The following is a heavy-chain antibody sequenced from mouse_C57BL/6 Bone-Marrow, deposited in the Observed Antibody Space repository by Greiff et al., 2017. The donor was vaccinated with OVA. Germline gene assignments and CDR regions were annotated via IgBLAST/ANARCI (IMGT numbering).Heavy chain of an antibody. CDR1: GYTFTSYG. D-gene: IGHD2-2*01. CDR3: ASPIYYGYDWFAY. V-gene: IGHV1-58*01. Sequence: VQLKESGAELVRPGSSVKMSCKTSGYTFTSYGINWVKQRPGQGLEWIGYIYIGNGYTEYNEKFKGKATLTSDTSSSTAYMQLSSLTSEDSAIYFCASPIYYGYDWFAYWGQGTLVTVSA. J-gene: IGHJ3*01. CDR2: IYIGNGYT.